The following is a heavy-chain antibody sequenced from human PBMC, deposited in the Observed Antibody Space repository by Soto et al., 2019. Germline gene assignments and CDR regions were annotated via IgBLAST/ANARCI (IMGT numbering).Heavy chain of an antibody. CDR2: IIPVTDTP. CDR1: GGTFSSHA. J-gene: IGHJ5*02. D-gene: IGHD3-10*01. CDR3: ARGNKGPGHYGPGSQGWYGP. Sequence: ASVKVSCKVSGGTFSSHAINWLRQAPGQGLEWMGVIIPVTDTPNNAEKFQGRVTITADKSTTTVYMDLSSLTFDDTAVYFCARGNKGPGHYGPGSQGWYGPWGQGTLVTVSS. V-gene: IGHV1-69*06.